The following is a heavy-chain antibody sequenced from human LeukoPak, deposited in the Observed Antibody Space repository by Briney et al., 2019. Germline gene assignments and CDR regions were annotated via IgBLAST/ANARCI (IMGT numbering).Heavy chain of an antibody. CDR1: GGSISSGSYY. D-gene: IGHD3-22*01. Sequence: PSQTLSLTCTVSGGSISSGSYYWSWIRQPAGKGLEWIGHIYTSGSTNYNPSLKSRVTISVDTSKNQFSLKLSSVTAADTAVYYCARGPTTYYYDSSGYYYDYWGQGTLVTVSS. V-gene: IGHV4-61*09. CDR3: ARGPTTYYYDSSGYYYDY. CDR2: IYTSGST. J-gene: IGHJ4*02.